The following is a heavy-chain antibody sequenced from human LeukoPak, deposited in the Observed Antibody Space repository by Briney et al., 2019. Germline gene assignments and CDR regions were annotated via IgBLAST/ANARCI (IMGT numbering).Heavy chain of an antibody. CDR2: FDPENGET. CDR3: STALRWLHPPPYYFDY. J-gene: IGHJ4*02. V-gene: IGHV1-24*01. CDR1: GYTLTELS. Sequence: ASVKVSCKVSGYTLTELSMHWVRQAPGKGLEWMGGFDPENGETIYAQKFQGRVTMTEDTSTDTAYMELSSLRSEDTAVYYCSTALRWLHPPPYYFDYWGQGTLVTVPS. D-gene: IGHD5-24*01.